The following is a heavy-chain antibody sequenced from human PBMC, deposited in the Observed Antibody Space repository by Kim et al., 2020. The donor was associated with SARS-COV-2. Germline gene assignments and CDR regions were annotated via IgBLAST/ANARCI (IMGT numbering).Heavy chain of an antibody. D-gene: IGHD6-13*01. Sequence: GGSLRLSCTTSGFTFGDYALNWVRQAPGKGLEWVGFIRSKAYGGTTEYAASMKGRFAISRDDSKSIAYLQVNSLKTEDTAMYYCTRSFIAAATTNFDYWGQGTLVTVSS. J-gene: IGHJ4*02. CDR1: GFTFGDYA. CDR2: IRSKAYGGTT. V-gene: IGHV3-49*04. CDR3: TRSFIAAATTNFDY.